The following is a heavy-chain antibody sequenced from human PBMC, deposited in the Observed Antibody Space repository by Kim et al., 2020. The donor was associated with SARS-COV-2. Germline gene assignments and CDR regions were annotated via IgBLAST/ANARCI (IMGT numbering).Heavy chain of an antibody. Sequence: AASVKGRFTISRDNSKNTLYLHMNSLRAEETAVYFCAKFQGYYYYYGMDVWGQGTTVTVSS. J-gene: IGHJ6*02. V-gene: IGHV3-23*01. CDR3: AKFQGYYYYYGMDV.